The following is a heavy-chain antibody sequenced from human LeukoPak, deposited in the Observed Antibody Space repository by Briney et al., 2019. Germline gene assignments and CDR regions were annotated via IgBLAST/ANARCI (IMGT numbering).Heavy chain of an antibody. Sequence: GASVKVSCKASGYTFTSYDINWVRQATGQGLEWMGWMNPNSGNTGYAQKFQGRVTITRNTSISTAYMELISLRSEDTAVYYCARGLDYYDSSGYYWDAFDIWGQGTMVTVSS. J-gene: IGHJ3*02. CDR3: ARGLDYYDSSGYYWDAFDI. CDR1: GYTFTSYD. V-gene: IGHV1-8*03. D-gene: IGHD3-22*01. CDR2: MNPNSGNT.